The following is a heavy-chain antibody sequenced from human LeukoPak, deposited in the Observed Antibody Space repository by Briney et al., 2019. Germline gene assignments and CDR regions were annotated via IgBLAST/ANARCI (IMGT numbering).Heavy chain of an antibody. D-gene: IGHD5-12*01. V-gene: IGHV3-11*01. J-gene: IGHJ4*02. CDR2: ISSSGSTI. Sequence: GGSLRLSCAASGFTFSFAWMSWVRQAPGKGLEWVSYISSSGSTIYYADSVKGRFTISRDNAKNSLYLQMNSLRAEDTAIYYCAKGSYLRIYSAFDYWGQGTLVTVSS. CDR1: GFTFSFAW. CDR3: AKGSYLRIYSAFDY.